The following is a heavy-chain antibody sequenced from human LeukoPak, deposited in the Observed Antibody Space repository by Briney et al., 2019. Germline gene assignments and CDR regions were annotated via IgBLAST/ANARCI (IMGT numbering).Heavy chain of an antibody. CDR2: ISAYNGNT. D-gene: IGHD6-19*01. Sequence: GASVKVSCKASGYTFTSYGISWVRQAPGQGLEWMGWISAYNGNTNYAQKLQGRVTMTTDTSTSTAYMELRSLRSDDTAVYYCARRDSSGWPYYYYYGMDVWAKGPRSPSP. CDR1: GYTFTSYG. V-gene: IGHV1-18*01. J-gene: IGHJ6*02. CDR3: ARRDSSGWPYYYYYGMDV.